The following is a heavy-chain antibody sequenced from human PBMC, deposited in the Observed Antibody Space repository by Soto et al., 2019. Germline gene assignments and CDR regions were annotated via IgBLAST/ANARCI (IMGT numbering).Heavy chain of an antibody. CDR1: SGSISSSNW. J-gene: IGHJ4*02. CDR2: IYHSGST. V-gene: IGHV4-4*02. CDR3: ARRIGYCSGGSCLYFDY. D-gene: IGHD2-15*01. Sequence: QVQLQESGPGLVKPSGTLSLTCAVSSGSISSSNWWSWVRQPPGKGLEWIGEIYHSGSTNYNPSLKSRVTISVDKSKNQFSLKLSSVTAADTAVYYCARRIGYCSGGSCLYFDYWGQGTLVTVSS.